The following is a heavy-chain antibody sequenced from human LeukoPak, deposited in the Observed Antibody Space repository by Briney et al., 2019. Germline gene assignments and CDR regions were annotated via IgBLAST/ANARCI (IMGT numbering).Heavy chain of an antibody. CDR2: ISGSGADT. D-gene: IGHD2-15*01. Sequence: GSLRLSCSASGFTFSNYAMEWVRQAPGKGLGWVSAISGSGADTYYADSVKGRFTISRDNSKNTLYLQMNSLRAEDTAIYFCAKELRRSPTYYFDYWGQGTLVTVSS. J-gene: IGHJ4*02. V-gene: IGHV3-23*01. CDR1: GFTFSNYA. CDR3: AKELRRSPTYYFDY.